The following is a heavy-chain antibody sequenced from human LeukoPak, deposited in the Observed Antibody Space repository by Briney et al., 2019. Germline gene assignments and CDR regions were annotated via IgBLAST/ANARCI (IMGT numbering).Heavy chain of an antibody. CDR1: GYTFTSYD. CDR2: MNPNSGNT. CDR3: AREGIVVVPPLIDP. Sequence: ASVKVSCKASGYTFTSYDINWVRQATGQGLEWMGWMNPNSGNTGYAQKFQGRVTMTRNTSISTAYMELSSLRSEDTAVYYCAREGIVVVPPLIDPGGQGTLVTVSS. D-gene: IGHD2-2*01. V-gene: IGHV1-8*01. J-gene: IGHJ5*02.